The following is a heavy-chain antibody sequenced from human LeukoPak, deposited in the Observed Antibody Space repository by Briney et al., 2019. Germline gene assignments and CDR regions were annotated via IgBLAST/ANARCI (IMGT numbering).Heavy chain of an antibody. J-gene: IGHJ4*02. CDR2: ISYDGSNK. CDR3: AKDHPLFSFDY. Sequence: GGSLRLSCAASGFTFSSYGMHWVRQAPGKGLEWVAVISYDGSNKYYADPVKGRFTISRDNSKNTLYLQMNSLRAEDTAVYYCAKDHPLFSFDYWGQGTLVTVSS. CDR1: GFTFSSYG. V-gene: IGHV3-30*18.